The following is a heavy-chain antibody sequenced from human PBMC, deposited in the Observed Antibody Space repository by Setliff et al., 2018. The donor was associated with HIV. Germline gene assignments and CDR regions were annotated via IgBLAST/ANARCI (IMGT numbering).Heavy chain of an antibody. V-gene: IGHV4-4*07. Sequence: PSETLSLTCNISGVSIPTNYWNWIRQPAGKGLEWIGRIYTTGGTNYNPALKSRVTMSIDTSKNQISLKLNSVTAADTATFYCARSNPGITAGLLAYWGPGTLVTVSS. CDR2: IYTTGGT. D-gene: IGHD6-13*01. CDR1: GVSIPTNY. CDR3: ARSNPGITAGLLAY. J-gene: IGHJ4*02.